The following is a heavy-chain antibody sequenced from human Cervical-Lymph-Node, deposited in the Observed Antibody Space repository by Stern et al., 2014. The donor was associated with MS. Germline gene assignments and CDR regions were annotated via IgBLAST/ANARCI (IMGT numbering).Heavy chain of an antibody. CDR3: AKDRRGGYNYLYGMDV. CDR2: TSYDGGNR. V-gene: IGHV3-30*18. CDR1: RFTFRSYG. Sequence: VQLVEYGGGVVQPGTSLRLSCTGSRFTFRSYGIHWVRQAPGKGLEWVSVTSYDGGNRQYADSVKGRFTISRDNSKNTVYLHLNSLRPEDTGVYHCAKDRRGGYNYLYGMDVWGQGTTVTVS. J-gene: IGHJ6*02. D-gene: IGHD5-18*01.